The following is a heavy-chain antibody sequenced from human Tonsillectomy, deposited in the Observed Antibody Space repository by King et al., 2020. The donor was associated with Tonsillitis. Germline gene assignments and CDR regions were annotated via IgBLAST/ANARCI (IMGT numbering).Heavy chain of an antibody. J-gene: IGHJ3*02. CDR1: GYSISSGYY. D-gene: IGHD1-1*01. CDR2: IYHSGTT. CDR3: ARATPGGYDPDAFEI. V-gene: IGHV4-38-2*02. Sequence: QLQESGPGLVKPSETLSLTCTVSGYSISSGYYWGWIRQPPGKGLEWIASIYHSGTTYYNPSLKSRVTISVDTSKNQFSLNLNSVTAADTAVYYCARATPGGYDPDAFEIWGQGTMVTVSS.